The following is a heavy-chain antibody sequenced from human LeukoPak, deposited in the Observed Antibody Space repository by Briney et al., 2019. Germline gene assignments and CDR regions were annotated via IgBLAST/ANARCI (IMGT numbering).Heavy chain of an antibody. CDR1: GGSFSGYY. Sequence: PSETQSLTCAVYGGSFSGYYWSWIRQPPGKGLEWIGEINHSGSTNYNPSLKSRVTISVDTSKNQFSLKLSSVTAADTAVYYCARRTGSADYWGQGTLVTVSS. CDR3: ARRTGSADY. V-gene: IGHV4-34*01. D-gene: IGHD3/OR15-3a*01. CDR2: INHSGST. J-gene: IGHJ4*02.